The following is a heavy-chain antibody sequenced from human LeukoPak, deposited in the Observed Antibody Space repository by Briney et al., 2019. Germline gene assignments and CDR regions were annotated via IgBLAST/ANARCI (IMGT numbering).Heavy chain of an antibody. Sequence: GESLKISCKGSGYSFNNYWIGWVRQMPGKGLEWMGIIYPGDSDTRYSPSLQGQVTISADKSISTAYLQWSSLKASDTAMYFCATPHHDTSLVGFDYWGQGTLVTVSS. CDR1: GYSFNNYW. J-gene: IGHJ4*02. D-gene: IGHD5-18*01. V-gene: IGHV5-51*01. CDR2: IYPGDSDT. CDR3: ATPHHDTSLVGFDY.